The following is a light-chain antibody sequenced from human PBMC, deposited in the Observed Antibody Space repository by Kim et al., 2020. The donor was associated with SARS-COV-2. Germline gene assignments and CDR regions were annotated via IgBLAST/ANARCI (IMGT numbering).Light chain of an antibody. Sequence: SVGATVPITCRASRNIDTWLAWYQQKPGKTPQPLLDTSSSLISGGPPKFSCIGSGSEFSLSASRRQPDEFAADYCEQYRRYPWTFGQGAQVVIK. V-gene: IGKV1-5*03. CDR1: RNIDTW. J-gene: IGKJ1*01. CDR2: TSS. CDR3: EQYRRYPWT.